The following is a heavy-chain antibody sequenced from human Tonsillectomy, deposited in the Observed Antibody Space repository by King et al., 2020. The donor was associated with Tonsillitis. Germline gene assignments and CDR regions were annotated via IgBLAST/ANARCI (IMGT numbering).Heavy chain of an antibody. J-gene: IGHJ4*02. Sequence: VQLVESGGGLVKPGGSLRLSCAASGFTFSTYNMNWVRQAPGKGLEWVSSISSSSRYTYYADSVKGRFTISRDNAKNALYLQMNSLRAEDTAVYYCARDSHPTTGDYFDYWGQGTLVTVSS. CDR3: ARDSHPTTGDYFDY. V-gene: IGHV3-21*01. D-gene: IGHD1-1*01. CDR1: GFTFSTYN. CDR2: ISSSSRYT.